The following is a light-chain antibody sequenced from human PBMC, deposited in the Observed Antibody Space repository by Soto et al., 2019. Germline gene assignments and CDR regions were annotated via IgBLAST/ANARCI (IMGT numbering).Light chain of an antibody. J-gene: IGLJ1*01. CDR2: EVT. CDR1: SSDVGGYKY. CDR3: SSYAGINNLGV. V-gene: IGLV2-8*01. Sequence: QSALTQPPSASGSPGQSVTISCTGTSSDVGGYKYVSWYQQHPGKAPKLMIFEVTKRPSGVPDRFSGSKSGNTASLTVSGRQAEDEDDYYCSSYAGINNLGVFGTGTKVTVL.